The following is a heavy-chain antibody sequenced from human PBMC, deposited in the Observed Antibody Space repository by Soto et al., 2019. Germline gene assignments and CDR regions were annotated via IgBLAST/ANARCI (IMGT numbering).Heavy chain of an antibody. V-gene: IGHV3-11*01. CDR2: ISSSGSTI. CDR1: GFTFSDYY. CDR3: ARDRYCSSTSCHPT. Sequence: GSLRLSCAASGFTFSDYYMSWIRQAPGKGLEWVSYISSSGSTIYYADSVKGRFTISRDNAKNSLYLQMNSLRAEDTAVYYCARDRYCSSTSCHPTWGQGTLVTVSS. D-gene: IGHD2-2*01. J-gene: IGHJ5*02.